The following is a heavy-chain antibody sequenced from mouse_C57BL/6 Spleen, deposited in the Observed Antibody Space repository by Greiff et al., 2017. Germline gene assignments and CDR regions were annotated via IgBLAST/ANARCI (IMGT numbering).Heavy chain of an antibody. V-gene: IGHV10-1*01. Sequence: EVQLVESGGGLVQPKGSLKLSCAASGFSFNTYAMNWVRQAPGKGLEWVARIRSKSNNYATYYADSVKDRFTISRDDSESMLYLQMNNLKTEDTAMYYCVRDSSGYWVFDYWGQGTTLTVSS. CDR2: IRSKSNNYAT. J-gene: IGHJ2*01. CDR1: GFSFNTYA. CDR3: VRDSSGYWVFDY. D-gene: IGHD3-2*02.